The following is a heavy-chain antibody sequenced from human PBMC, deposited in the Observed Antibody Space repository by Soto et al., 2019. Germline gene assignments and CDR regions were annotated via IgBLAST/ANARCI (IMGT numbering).Heavy chain of an antibody. J-gene: IGHJ6*02. V-gene: IGHV1-69*01. CDR2: IIPIFGTA. CDR3: ARDEDIVVVPAAHRGYYYYGMDV. Sequence: QVQLVQSGAEVKKPGSSVKVSCKASGGTFSSYAISWVRQAPGQGLEWMGGIIPIFGTANYAQKFQGRVTITPDESTSKAYMELSSLRSEDTAVYYCARDEDIVVVPAAHRGYYYYGMDVWGQGTTVTVSS. CDR1: GGTFSSYA. D-gene: IGHD2-2*01.